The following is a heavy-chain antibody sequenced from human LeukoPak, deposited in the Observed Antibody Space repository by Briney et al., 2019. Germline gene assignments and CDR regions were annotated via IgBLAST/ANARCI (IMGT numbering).Heavy chain of an antibody. V-gene: IGHV4-39*07. J-gene: IGHJ5*02. Sequence: SETLSPTCTVSGGSISSSSYYWGWIRQPPGKGLEWIGSIYYSGSTYYNPSLKSRVTISVDTSKNQFSLKLSSVTAADTAVYYCAQGGTPNWFDPWGQGTLVTVSS. CDR1: GGSISSSSYY. CDR2: IYYSGST. CDR3: AQGGTPNWFDP. D-gene: IGHD3-16*01.